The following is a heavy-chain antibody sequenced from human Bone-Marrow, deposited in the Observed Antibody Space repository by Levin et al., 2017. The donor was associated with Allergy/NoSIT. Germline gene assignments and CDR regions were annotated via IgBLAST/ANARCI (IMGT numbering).Heavy chain of an antibody. D-gene: IGHD3-10*01. CDR3: ARARGGFYGSGSFDF. J-gene: IGHJ4*02. Sequence: KISCKASGGTFSNYAISWVRQAPGQGLEWMGGIIPAFGSTNYAQKFQGRVTITADDSTRTAHMELRSLRSDDTAVYYCARARGGFYGSGSFDFWGQGTLVTVSS. CDR2: IIPAFGST. V-gene: IGHV1-69*01. CDR1: GGTFSNYA.